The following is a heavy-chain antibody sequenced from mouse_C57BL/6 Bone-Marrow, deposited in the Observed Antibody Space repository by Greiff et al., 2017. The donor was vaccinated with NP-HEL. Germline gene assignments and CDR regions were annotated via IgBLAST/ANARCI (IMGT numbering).Heavy chain of an antibody. J-gene: IGHJ2*01. CDR2: IYPRSGNT. CDR1: GYTFTSYG. D-gene: IGHD2-5*01. V-gene: IGHV1-81*01. CDR3: ARSGDSNSFDY. Sequence: VQRVESGAELARPGASVKLSCKASGYTFTSYGISWVKQRTGQGLEWIGEIYPRSGNTYYNEKFKGKATLTADKSSSTAYMELRSLTSEDSAVYFCARSGDSNSFDYWGQGTTLTVSS.